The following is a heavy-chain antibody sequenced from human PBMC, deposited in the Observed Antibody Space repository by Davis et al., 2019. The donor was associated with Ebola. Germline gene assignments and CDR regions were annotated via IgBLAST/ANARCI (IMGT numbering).Heavy chain of an antibody. V-gene: IGHV3-9*01. CDR3: AKPGGTWGGMDV. CDR2: ISWNSGSI. CDR1: GFTFDDYA. Sequence: GGSLRLSCAASGFTFDDYAMHWVRQAPGKGLEWVSGISWNSGSIGYADSVKGRFTISRDNAKNSLYLQMNSLRAEDTALYYCAKPGGTWGGMDVWGQGTTVTVSS. D-gene: IGHD1-14*01. J-gene: IGHJ6*02.